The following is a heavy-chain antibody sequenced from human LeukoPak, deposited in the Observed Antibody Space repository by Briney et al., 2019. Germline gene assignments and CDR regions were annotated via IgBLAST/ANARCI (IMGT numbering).Heavy chain of an antibody. J-gene: IGHJ4*02. CDR2: ISGDGGST. CDR1: GFTFDDYA. CDR3: AKSKNYYDSTGCFDY. D-gene: IGHD3-22*01. V-gene: IGHV3-43*02. Sequence: PGGSLRLSCAASGFTFDDYAMHWVRQAPGKGLEWVSLISGDGGSTYYADSVKGRFTISRDNSKNPLYLQMNSLRTEDTALYYCAKSKNYYDSTGCFDYWGQGTLVTVSS.